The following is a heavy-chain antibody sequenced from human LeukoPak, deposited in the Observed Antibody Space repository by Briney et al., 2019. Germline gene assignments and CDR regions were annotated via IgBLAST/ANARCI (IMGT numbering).Heavy chain of an antibody. CDR2: ISSSGTTT. V-gene: IGHV3-48*03. CDR3: TTLTVATNFDY. CDR1: GFSFSFYE. Sequence: GGSLRLSCAVSGFSFSFYEMHWVRQAPGKGLEWISDISSSGTTTYYADSVKGRFTISRDNAKNSLYLQMNSLRAEDTAVYYWTTLTVATNFDYWGQGTLVTVSS. D-gene: IGHD5-12*01. J-gene: IGHJ4*02.